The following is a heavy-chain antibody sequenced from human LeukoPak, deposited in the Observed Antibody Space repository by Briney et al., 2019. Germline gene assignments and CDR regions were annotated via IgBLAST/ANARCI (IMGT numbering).Heavy chain of an antibody. D-gene: IGHD1-26*01. CDR2: IYHSGNT. CDR1: GGSISSTNW. J-gene: IGHJ4*02. CDR3: ARVPVAAHSLIDY. Sequence: PSGTLSLTCAVSGGSISSTNWWSWVRQPPGKGLEWIGEIYHSGNTNYNPSLKSRVTISVDKSKNQFSLKLSSVTAADTAVYYCARVPVAAHSLIDYWGQGTLVTVSS. V-gene: IGHV4-4*02.